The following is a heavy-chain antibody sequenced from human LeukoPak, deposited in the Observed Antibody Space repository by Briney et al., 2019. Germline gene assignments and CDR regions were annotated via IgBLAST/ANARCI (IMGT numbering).Heavy chain of an antibody. CDR3: ARAYSTYHMDV. CDR1: GFTFSGYS. D-gene: IGHD4-11*01. Sequence: GGSLRLSCAASGFTFSGYSMNWVRQAPGKGLQWVSFISSSRNTIYYADSVKGRFTISRDNAENSLYLQMNSLRAEDTAVYYCARAYSTYHMDVWGKGTTVTVSS. J-gene: IGHJ6*03. CDR2: ISSSRNTI. V-gene: IGHV3-48*01.